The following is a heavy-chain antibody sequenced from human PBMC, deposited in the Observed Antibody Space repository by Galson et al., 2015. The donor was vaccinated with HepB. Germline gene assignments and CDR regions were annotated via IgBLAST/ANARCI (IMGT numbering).Heavy chain of an antibody. V-gene: IGHV3-13*01. CDR2: IGTAGDT. J-gene: IGHJ3*01. CDR1: GFTFSSSD. Sequence: SLRLSCAASGFTFSSSDMHWVRQHIRGGLEWVSFIGTAGDTYYPTSVKGRFTISRENAKNSLYLQMTGLRAGDTAIYYCARGGGNYYRDAFDVWGQGTMVTVSS. D-gene: IGHD1-26*01. CDR3: ARGGGNYYRDAFDV.